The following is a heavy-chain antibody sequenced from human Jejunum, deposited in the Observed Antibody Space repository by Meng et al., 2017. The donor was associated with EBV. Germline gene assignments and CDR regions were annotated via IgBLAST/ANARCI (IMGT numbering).Heavy chain of an antibody. J-gene: IGHJ4*02. D-gene: IGHD3-10*01. CDR2: ISSDGRSI. V-gene: IGHV3-74*01. Sequence: MHMVGSGAGLVQTGASLRLSCAASGFTLSTYWMHWVRQAPGKGLVWVSRISSDGRSITYADSVKGRFTISRDNAKNTLYLQMNSLRVEDTAVYYCATGQGDSRYYFDSWSQGTLVTVSS. CDR1: GFTLSTYW. CDR3: ATGQGDSRYYFDS.